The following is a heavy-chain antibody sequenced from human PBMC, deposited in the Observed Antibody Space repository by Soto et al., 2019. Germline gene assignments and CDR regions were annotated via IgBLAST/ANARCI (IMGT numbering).Heavy chain of an antibody. D-gene: IGHD3-10*01. V-gene: IGHV3-11*01. CDR3: ARDRAIDAFDI. Sequence: GGSLRLSCAASGFTFSDYYMSWIRQAPGKGLEWVSYISSSGSTIYYADSVKGRFTISRDNAKNLLYLQMNSLRAEDTAVYYGARDRAIDAFDIWGQGTMVTVSS. CDR2: ISSSGSTI. J-gene: IGHJ3*02. CDR1: GFTFSDYY.